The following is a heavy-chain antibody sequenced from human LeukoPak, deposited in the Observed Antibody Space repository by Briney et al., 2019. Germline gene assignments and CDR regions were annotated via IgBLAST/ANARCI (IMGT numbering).Heavy chain of an antibody. CDR3: AKGRVYYYYGMDV. V-gene: IGHV3-43D*04. J-gene: IGHJ6*04. CDR1: GFTFDDYA. Sequence: GGSPRLSCAASGFTFDDYAMHWVRQAPGKGLEWVSLISWDGGSTYYADSVKGRFTISRDNSKNSLYLQMNSLRAEDTALYYCAKGRVYYYYGMDVWGKGTTVTVSS. CDR2: ISWDGGST.